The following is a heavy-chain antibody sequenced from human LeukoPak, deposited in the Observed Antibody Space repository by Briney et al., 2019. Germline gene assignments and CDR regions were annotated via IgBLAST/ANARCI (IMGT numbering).Heavy chain of an antibody. D-gene: IGHD4-23*01. CDR1: GFTLSDYY. CDR2: ISSSGSTI. Sequence: PGGSLRLSCAASGFTLSDYYMSWIRQAPGKGLEWVSYISSSGSTIYYADSVKGRFTISRDNAKNSLYLQMNSLRAEDTAVYYCARARLMTTVVTGYWGQGTLVTVSS. V-gene: IGHV3-11*04. CDR3: ARARLMTTVVTGY. J-gene: IGHJ4*02.